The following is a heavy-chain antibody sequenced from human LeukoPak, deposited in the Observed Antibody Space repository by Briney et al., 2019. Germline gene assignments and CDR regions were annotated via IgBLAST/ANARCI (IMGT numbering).Heavy chain of an antibody. J-gene: IGHJ3*02. CDR1: GGSFSGYY. Sequence: PSETLSLTCAVYGGSFSGYYWGWVRLPPGKALEWIGNIFYKGGTYYTPSLKSRVTISLDTSRNQFSLKLNSVTAADTAVYYCAKSNGYGLMDIWGQGTMVTVSS. D-gene: IGHD3-22*01. V-gene: IGHV4-34*12. CDR2: IFYKGGT. CDR3: AKSNGYGLMDI.